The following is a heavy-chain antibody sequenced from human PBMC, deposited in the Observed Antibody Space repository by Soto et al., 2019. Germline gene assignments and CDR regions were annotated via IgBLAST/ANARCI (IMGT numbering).Heavy chain of an antibody. CDR3: TRDLDTSGSAPISEY. V-gene: IGHV3-7*03. CDR2: INRAGNDR. J-gene: IGHJ4*02. Sequence: GGSLRLSCAGSGFIFGADWMTWVRQAPGKGLEWVANINRAGNDRYYVDSVKGRFTISRDNAKNSLYLQMNSLRAEDTAVYYCTRDLDTSGSAPISEYWGQGSLVPVSS. D-gene: IGHD3-22*01. CDR1: GFIFGADW.